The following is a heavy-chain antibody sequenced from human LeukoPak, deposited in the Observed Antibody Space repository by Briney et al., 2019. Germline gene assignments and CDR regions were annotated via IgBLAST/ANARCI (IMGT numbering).Heavy chain of an antibody. V-gene: IGHV4-34*01. CDR3: ARGHTVTTFTY. CDR2: INHSGST. Sequence: SETLSLTCAVYGGSFSGYYWSWIRQPPGKGLEWIGEINHSGSTNYNPSLKSRVTISVDTSKNQFSLKLSSVTAADTAVYYCARGHTVTTFTYWGQGTLVTVSS. J-gene: IGHJ4*02. CDR1: GGSFSGYY. D-gene: IGHD4-17*01.